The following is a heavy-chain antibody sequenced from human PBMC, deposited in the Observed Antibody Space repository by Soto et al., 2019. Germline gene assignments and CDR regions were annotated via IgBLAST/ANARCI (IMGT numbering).Heavy chain of an antibody. Sequence: LRLSCVVSGFTFSKYWMHWVRQTPGKGPEWVARVKPDGSDKWYVDSVKGRFTISRDNTKNSLYLQMNSLRAEDTAVYHCARGTTDGATYFDYWGQGTLVTVSS. CDR2: VKPDGSDK. D-gene: IGHD2-2*01. CDR1: GFTFSKYW. CDR3: ARGTTDGATYFDY. V-gene: IGHV3-7*03. J-gene: IGHJ4*02.